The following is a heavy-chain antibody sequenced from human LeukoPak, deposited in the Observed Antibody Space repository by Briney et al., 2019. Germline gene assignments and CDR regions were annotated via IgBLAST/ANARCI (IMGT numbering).Heavy chain of an antibody. V-gene: IGHV3-48*03. D-gene: IGHD3-22*01. CDR2: ISSSGSTI. Sequence: GGSLRLSCAASGFTFSSYEMNWVRQAPGKGLEWVSYISSSGSTIYYADSVKGRFTISRDNAKNSLYLQMNSLRAEDTAVYYCARGSDDKYYYDSSGYPFFVYWGQGTLVTVSS. CDR3: ARGSDDKYYYDSSGYPFFVY. CDR1: GFTFSSYE. J-gene: IGHJ4*02.